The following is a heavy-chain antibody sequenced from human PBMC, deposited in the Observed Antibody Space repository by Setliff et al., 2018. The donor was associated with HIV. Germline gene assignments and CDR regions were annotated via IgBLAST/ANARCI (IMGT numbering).Heavy chain of an antibody. CDR1: GGSISSGGYS. V-gene: IGHV4-30-2*01. D-gene: IGHD7-27*01. J-gene: IGHJ6*03. CDR3: ALTAHNLLRGYMDV. Sequence: TLSLTCAVSGGSISSGGYSWGWIRQPPGKGLEWVGHIYHTGSTYYNPSLKSRVTLSVGRSKNQFSLRLTSVTAADTAVYYCALTAHNLLRGYMDVWGKGTKVTVSS. CDR2: IYHTGST.